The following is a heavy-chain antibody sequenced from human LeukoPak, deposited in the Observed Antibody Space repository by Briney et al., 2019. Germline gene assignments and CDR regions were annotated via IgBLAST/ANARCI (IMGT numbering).Heavy chain of an antibody. V-gene: IGHV4-61*02. CDR2: IYTSGST. CDR3: ARDCYDSSGYSEGFDY. CDR1: GGSISSGSYY. J-gene: IGHJ4*02. D-gene: IGHD3-22*01. Sequence: SQTLSLTCTVSGGSISSGSYYWSWLRQPAGKGLEWIGRIYTSGSTNYNPSLKSRVTISVDTSKNQFSLKLSSVTAADTAVYYCARDCYDSSGYSEGFDYWGQGTLVTVSS.